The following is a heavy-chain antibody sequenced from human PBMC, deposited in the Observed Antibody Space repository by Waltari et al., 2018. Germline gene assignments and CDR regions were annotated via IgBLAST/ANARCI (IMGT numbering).Heavy chain of an antibody. Sequence: QVQLVQSGAEVKKPGASVKVSCKASGYTFTGYYMHWVRQAPGQGLEWMGWINPNGGATNFAQKLQGRVPMTRDTSISTAYMELGRLRSDDTAVYYCARGPNPAIYRGGWFDPWGQGTLVTVSS. J-gene: IGHJ5*02. CDR3: ARGPNPAIYRGGWFDP. V-gene: IGHV1-2*02. D-gene: IGHD3-10*01. CDR1: GYTFTGYY. CDR2: INPNGGAT.